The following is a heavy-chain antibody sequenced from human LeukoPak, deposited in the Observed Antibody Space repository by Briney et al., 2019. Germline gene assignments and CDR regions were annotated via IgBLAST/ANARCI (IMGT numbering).Heavy chain of an antibody. CDR1: GDSVSNNA. CDR2: TYYNSKWYN. Sequence: SQTLSLTCVISGDSVSNNAWNWVRQTPSGGLECLGRTYYNSKWYNDYAESVKSRISINPDTSKNQFSLQLNSVTPEDTDVYYCARGWTRDGFNIWSQGTMVTVSS. V-gene: IGHV6-1*01. J-gene: IGHJ3*02. D-gene: IGHD3/OR15-3a*01. CDR3: ARGWTRDGFNI.